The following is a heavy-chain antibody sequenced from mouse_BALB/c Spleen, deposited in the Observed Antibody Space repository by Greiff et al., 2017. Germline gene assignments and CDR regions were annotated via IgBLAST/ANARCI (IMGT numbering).Heavy chain of an antibody. J-gene: IGHJ3*01. Sequence: EVKLMESGGGLVQPKGSLKLSCAASGFTFNTYAMNWVRQAPGKGLEWVARIRSKSNNYATYYADSVKDRFTISRDDSQSMLYLQMNNLKTEDTAMYYCVILDSSGYGFAYWGQGTLVTVSA. V-gene: IGHV10-1*02. CDR2: IRSKSNNYAT. CDR3: VILDSSGYGFAY. CDR1: GFTFNTYA. D-gene: IGHD3-2*01.